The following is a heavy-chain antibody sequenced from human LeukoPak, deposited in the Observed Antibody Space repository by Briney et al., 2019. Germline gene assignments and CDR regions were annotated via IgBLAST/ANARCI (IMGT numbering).Heavy chain of an antibody. Sequence: GGSLRLSCAASGFTFSNYWMHWVRQAPGKGLVWVSRIKGDGSRTIYADSVKGRFTISRDNAKNTLYLQMKSLRAEDTAVYYCVRDWDHFDFDSWGLGTLVTVSS. J-gene: IGHJ5*01. CDR1: GFTFSNYW. CDR2: IKGDGSRT. CDR3: VRDWDHFDFDS. D-gene: IGHD3-9*01. V-gene: IGHV3-74*01.